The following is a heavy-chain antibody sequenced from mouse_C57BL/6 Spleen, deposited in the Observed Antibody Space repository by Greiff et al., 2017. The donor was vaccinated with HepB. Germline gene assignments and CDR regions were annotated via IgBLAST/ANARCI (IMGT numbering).Heavy chain of an antibody. CDR2: ISSGGDYI. V-gene: IGHV5-9-1*02. J-gene: IGHJ4*01. CDR1: GFTFSSYA. Sequence: EVKLVESGEGLVKPGGSLKLSCAASGFTFSSYAMSWVRQTPEKRLEWVAYISSGGDYIYYADTVKGRFTISRDNARNTLYLQMSSLKSEDTAMYYCTRDDGYGYAMDYWGQGTSVTVSS. D-gene: IGHD2-3*01. CDR3: TRDDGYGYAMDY.